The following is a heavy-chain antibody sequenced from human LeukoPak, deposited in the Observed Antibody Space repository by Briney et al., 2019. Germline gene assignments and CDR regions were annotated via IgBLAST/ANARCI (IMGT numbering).Heavy chain of an antibody. V-gene: IGHV4-34*01. D-gene: IGHD3-10*01. Sequence: SETLSLTCAVYGGSFSDYYWSWIRQPPGKGLEWIGEINHSGSTNYNPSLKSRVTISVDTSKNQFSLKLSSVTAADTAVYYCARTHITMVRGVIQKTQNNWFDPWGQGTLVTVSS. J-gene: IGHJ5*02. CDR2: INHSGST. CDR3: ARTHITMVRGVIQKTQNNWFDP. CDR1: GGSFSDYY.